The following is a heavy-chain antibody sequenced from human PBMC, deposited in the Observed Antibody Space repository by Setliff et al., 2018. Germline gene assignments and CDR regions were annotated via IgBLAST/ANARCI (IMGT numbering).Heavy chain of an antibody. J-gene: IGHJ6*03. CDR2: ISSSSTTV. CDR3: VRDDVRGYYMDV. Sequence: PGGSLRLSCAASGFTFSSYSMIWVRQAPGKGLEWVSSISSSSTTVHYADSVKGRFTISRDNAKNSLYLQMNSLRAEDTAVYYCVRDDVRGYYMDVWGKGTTVTVSS. V-gene: IGHV3-48*01. CDR1: GFTFSSYS. D-gene: IGHD3-10*02.